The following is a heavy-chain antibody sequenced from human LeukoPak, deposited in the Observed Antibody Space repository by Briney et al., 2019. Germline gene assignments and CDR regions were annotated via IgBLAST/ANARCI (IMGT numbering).Heavy chain of an antibody. J-gene: IGHJ4*02. V-gene: IGHV3-74*01. CDR3: AKARGYSGYDSFAY. Sequence: GGSLRLSCAASGFTFSSYWMHWVRQVPGKGLVWVARINPGGSSITYADSVKGRFTISRDNAKNTLYLQMDSLRAEDTAVYYCAKARGYSGYDSFAYWGQGTLVTVSS. CDR2: INPGGSSI. CDR1: GFTFSSYW. D-gene: IGHD5-12*01.